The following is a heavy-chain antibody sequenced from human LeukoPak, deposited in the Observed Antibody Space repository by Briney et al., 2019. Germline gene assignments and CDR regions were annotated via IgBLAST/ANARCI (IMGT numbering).Heavy chain of an antibody. CDR1: GGSISNYY. CDR2: IYTSGST. J-gene: IGHJ4*02. D-gene: IGHD4-17*01. V-gene: IGHV4-4*07. Sequence: SETLSLTCTVSGGSISNYYWTWIRQPPGKGLEWIGRIYTSGSTNYNPSLKSRVTMSVDTSKNQFSLKLSSVTAADTAVHYCASNAVTTAYWGQGTLVAVSS. CDR3: ASNAVTTAY.